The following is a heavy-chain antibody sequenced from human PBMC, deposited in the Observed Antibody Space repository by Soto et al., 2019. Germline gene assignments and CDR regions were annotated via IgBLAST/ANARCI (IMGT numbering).Heavy chain of an antibody. CDR1: GFTFSSNW. J-gene: IGHJ4*02. Sequence: GGSLRLSCAASGFTFSSNWMTWVRQAPGKGLEWLANINPDGSMKYYVDSVKGRFTISRDNARNSLYLHVNSLRAEDTAVYYCARWLSGSYMDWGPGTLVTVSS. CDR2: INPDGSMK. V-gene: IGHV3-7*03. D-gene: IGHD1-26*01. CDR3: ARWLSGSYMD.